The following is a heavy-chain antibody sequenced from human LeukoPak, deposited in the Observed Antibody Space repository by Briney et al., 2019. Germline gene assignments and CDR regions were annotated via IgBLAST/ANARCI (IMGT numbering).Heavy chain of an antibody. V-gene: IGHV4-34*01. J-gene: IGHJ3*02. Sequence: SETLSLTCAVYGGSFNGFYWSWIRQPPGKGLEWIGEINHSRSTNLSPSLSSRVTLSVDTSKNQFSLQLSSVTAADTAVYYCARDLYSSRTNDAFVIWGQGTMVTVSS. CDR3: ARDLYSSRTNDAFVI. CDR2: INHSRST. CDR1: GGSFNGFY. D-gene: IGHD6-13*01.